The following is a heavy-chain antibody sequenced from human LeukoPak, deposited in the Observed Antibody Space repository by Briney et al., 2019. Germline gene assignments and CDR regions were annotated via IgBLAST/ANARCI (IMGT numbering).Heavy chain of an antibody. CDR2: ISYDGSNK. CDR3: ASLSSSDY. Sequence: PGRSLRLSCAASGFTFSSYGMHWVRQAPGKGLEWVAVISYDGSNKYYADSVKGRFTISRDNSKNTLYLQMNSLRAEDTAVYYCASLSSSDYWGQGTLVTVSS. CDR1: GFTFSSYG. V-gene: IGHV3-30*03. J-gene: IGHJ4*02.